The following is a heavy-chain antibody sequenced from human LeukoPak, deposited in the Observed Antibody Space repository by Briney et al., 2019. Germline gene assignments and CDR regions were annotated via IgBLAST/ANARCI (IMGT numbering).Heavy chain of an antibody. CDR3: PKDQAINIATGGTFDY. CDR1: GFTFRSYV. CDR2: ISGSGGST. Sequence: GGSLRLSCAASGFTFRSYVMNWVRQAPGKGPEWVSSISGSGGSTHYAVSVKGRFTISRDNSKDTMSLQMNSLTAEDTAVYYCPKDQAINIATGGTFDYWGQGALVTVGS. D-gene: IGHD6-13*01. V-gene: IGHV3-23*01. J-gene: IGHJ4*02.